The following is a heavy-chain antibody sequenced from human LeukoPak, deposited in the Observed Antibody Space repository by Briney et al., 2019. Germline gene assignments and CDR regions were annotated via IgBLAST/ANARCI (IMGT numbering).Heavy chain of an antibody. Sequence: SETLSLTCTVSGGSISSYYWSWIRQPPGKGLEWIGYIYYRGSTNYNPSLKSRVTISVDTSKNQFSLKLNSVTSADTAVYYCAREWSAFDFWGQGTMVTVSS. CDR2: IYYRGST. CDR1: GGSISSYY. V-gene: IGHV4-59*01. J-gene: IGHJ3*01. D-gene: IGHD3-3*01. CDR3: AREWSAFDF.